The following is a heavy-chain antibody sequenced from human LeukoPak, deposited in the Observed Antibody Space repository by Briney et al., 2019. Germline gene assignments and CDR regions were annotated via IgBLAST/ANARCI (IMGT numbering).Heavy chain of an antibody. CDR2: IIPIFGTT. Sequence: ASVTVSCKASGYTFTSYDINWVRQAPGQGLEWMGGIIPIFGTTNYARKFRGRVTLTADKSTRTAYMELSGLRSEDTAVYYCARDNDSRDPPHFDYWGQGALVTVSS. CDR1: GYTFTSYD. D-gene: IGHD3-16*01. CDR3: ARDNDSRDPPHFDY. V-gene: IGHV1-69*06. J-gene: IGHJ4*02.